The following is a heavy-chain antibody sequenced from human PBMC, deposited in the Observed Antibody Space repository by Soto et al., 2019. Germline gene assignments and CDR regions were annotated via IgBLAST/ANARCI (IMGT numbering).Heavy chain of an antibody. D-gene: IGHD2-2*01. J-gene: IGHJ6*03. CDR1: GGTFSSYT. CDR2: IIPILGIA. Sequence: ASVKVSCKASGGTFSSYTISWVRQAPGQGLEWMGRIIPILGIANYAQKFQGRVTITADKSTSTAYMELSSLRSEDTAVYYCARESPGPTQLRRLYHYYYMDVWGKGTTVTVSS. V-gene: IGHV1-69*04. CDR3: ARESPGPTQLRRLYHYYYMDV.